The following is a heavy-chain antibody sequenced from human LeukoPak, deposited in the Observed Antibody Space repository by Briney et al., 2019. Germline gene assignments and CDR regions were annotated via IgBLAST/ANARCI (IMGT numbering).Heavy chain of an antibody. V-gene: IGHV3-23*01. CDR2: ISGSGGST. D-gene: IGHD5-18*01. CDR1: GFTFSSYA. CDR3: ARALRIQLLYGMDV. J-gene: IGHJ6*02. Sequence: GGSLRLSCAASGFTFSSYAMSWVRQAPGKGLEWVSAISGSGGSTYYADSVKGRFTISRDNSKNTLYLQMNSLRAEDTAVYYCARALRIQLLYGMDVWGQGTPVSVSS.